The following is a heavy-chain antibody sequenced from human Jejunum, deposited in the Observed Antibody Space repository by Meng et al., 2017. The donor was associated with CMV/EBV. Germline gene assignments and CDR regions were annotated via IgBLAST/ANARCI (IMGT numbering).Heavy chain of an antibody. CDR3: ARDVGYTVTAPFDY. CDR2: ISGAGLAT. D-gene: IGHD4-11*01. CDR1: GFAFSSHA. V-gene: IGHV3-23*01. Sequence: GFAFSSHAMSWVRQVPGKRPEWVAGISGAGLATYYADSVKGRFTISRDNSNNTRFLQMNGLRGDDTAVYYCARDVGYTVTAPFDYWGQGSVVTVSS. J-gene: IGHJ4*02.